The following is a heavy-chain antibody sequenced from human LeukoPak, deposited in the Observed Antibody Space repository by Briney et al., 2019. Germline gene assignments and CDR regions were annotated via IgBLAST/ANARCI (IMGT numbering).Heavy chain of an antibody. CDR3: AKDGPAYEGIVVVPAAMARFSWYFDL. CDR2: ICSYGTNK. V-gene: IGHV3-33*06. D-gene: IGHD2-2*01. CDR1: GFTFSTSG. Sequence: GGSLRLSCAASGFTFSTSGMHWVRQAPGKGLEWVALICSYGTNKYSSGSVKGRFTISRGNSKNTLYLQMNSLRAEDTAVYYCAKDGPAYEGIVVVPAAMARFSWYFDLWGCGTLVTVSS. J-gene: IGHJ2*01.